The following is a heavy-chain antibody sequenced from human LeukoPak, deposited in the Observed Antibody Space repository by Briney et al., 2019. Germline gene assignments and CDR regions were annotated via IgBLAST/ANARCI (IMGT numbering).Heavy chain of an antibody. CDR3: VSFYETY. Sequence: GGSLRLSCAASGFAFSTYWMHWVRQAPGKGPVWVSRISPDGRDTIYADSVKGRFTISKDNAKNTVYLQMNNLRAEDTAVYYCVSFYETYWGRGTLVTVSS. CDR2: ISPDGRDT. V-gene: IGHV3-74*01. J-gene: IGHJ4*02. D-gene: IGHD2-2*01. CDR1: GFAFSTYW.